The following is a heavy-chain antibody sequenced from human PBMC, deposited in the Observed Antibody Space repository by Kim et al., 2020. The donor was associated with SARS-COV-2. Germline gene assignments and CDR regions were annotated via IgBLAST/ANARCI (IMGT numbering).Heavy chain of an antibody. V-gene: IGHV4-34*01. CDR3: ARGCLLTGYYGRYFDL. J-gene: IGHJ2*01. Sequence: SETLSLTCAVYGGSFSGYYWSWIRQPPGKGLEWIGEINHSGSTNYNPSLKSRVTISVDTSKNQFSLKLSSVTAADTAVYYCARGCLLTGYYGRYFDLWGRGTLVTVSS. CDR1: GGSFSGYY. D-gene: IGHD3-9*01. CDR2: INHSGST.